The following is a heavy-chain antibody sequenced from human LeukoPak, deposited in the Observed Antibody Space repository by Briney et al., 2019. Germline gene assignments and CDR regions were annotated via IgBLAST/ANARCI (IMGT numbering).Heavy chain of an antibody. CDR2: IYYSGST. D-gene: IGHD2-2*01. J-gene: IGHJ4*02. V-gene: IGHV4-59*01. CDR1: GGSISSYY. CDR3: AREGSTNILDY. Sequence: KPSETLSLTCTVSGGSISSYYWSWIRQPPGKGLEWIGYIYYSGSTNYNPSLKSRVTISVDTSKNQFSLKLSSVTAADTAVYYCAREGSTNILDYWGQGTLVTVSS.